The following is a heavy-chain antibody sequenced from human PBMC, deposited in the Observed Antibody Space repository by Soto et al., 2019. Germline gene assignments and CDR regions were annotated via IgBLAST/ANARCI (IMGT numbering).Heavy chain of an antibody. V-gene: IGHV3-23*01. J-gene: IGHJ4*02. Sequence: EVQLLQSGGGLVQRGGSLTLSCGVSGFPFAPSTMSWVRQAPGKGLEWVSTISVSVGSTYSADSVQGRFTVSSDISDNTLFLRMSSLTAADSAVYFCAKRDVPHSTSNAYFYDHWGRGVLVTVSS. CDR1: GFPFAPST. CDR2: ISVSVGST. CDR3: AKRDVPHSTSNAYFYDH. D-gene: IGHD2-21*02.